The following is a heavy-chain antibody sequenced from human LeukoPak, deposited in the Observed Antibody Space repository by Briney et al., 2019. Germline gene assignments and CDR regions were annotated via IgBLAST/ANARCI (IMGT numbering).Heavy chain of an antibody. CDR2: IYYSGST. D-gene: IGHD2/OR15-2a*01. CDR1: GGSISSYY. CDR3: AGHHPRNTVDF. Sequence: ETLSLTCTVSGGSISSYYWSCIRQPPGKGLEWIGYIYYSGSTNYNPSLKSRVTISVDTSKNQFSLKLSSVTAADTAVYYCAGHHPRNTVDFWGQGTLVTVSS. V-gene: IGHV4-59*01. J-gene: IGHJ4*02.